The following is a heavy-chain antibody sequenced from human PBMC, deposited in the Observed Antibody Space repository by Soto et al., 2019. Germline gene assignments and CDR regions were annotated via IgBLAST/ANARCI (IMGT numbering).Heavy chain of an antibody. CDR3: ARGSRALDFDA. D-gene: IGHD6-13*01. J-gene: IGHJ4*02. CDR2: INPYNGKT. V-gene: IGHV1-18*01. Sequence: GASVKVSCKTSGYTFTNYGINWVRQAPGQGLEWMGWINPYNGKTSSAQRLQGRVSMTTDTSTSAAYMDLRSLRSDDTAVYYCARGSRALDFDAWGEGTLVTVSS. CDR1: GYTFTNYG.